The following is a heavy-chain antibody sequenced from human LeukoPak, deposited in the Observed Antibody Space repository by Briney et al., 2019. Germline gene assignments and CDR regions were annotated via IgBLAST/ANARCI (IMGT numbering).Heavy chain of an antibody. CDR1: GYTFTGYY. V-gene: IGHV1-2*02. CDR3: ARGGHIVVVPAADYNWFDP. CDR2: INPNSGGT. Sequence: ASVKVSCKASGYTFTGYYMHWVRQAPGRGLEWMGWINPNSGGTNYAQKFQGRVTMTRDTSISTAYMELSRLRSDDTAVYYCARGGHIVVVPAADYNWFDPWGQGTLVTVSS. D-gene: IGHD2-2*01. J-gene: IGHJ5*02.